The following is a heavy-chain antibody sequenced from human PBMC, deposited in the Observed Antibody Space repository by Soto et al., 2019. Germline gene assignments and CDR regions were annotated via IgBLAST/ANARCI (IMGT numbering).Heavy chain of an antibody. CDR1: GFPFSSYS. Sequence: PGGSLRLSCAASGFPFSSYSMSWVRQAPGKGLEWVSAISGSGGSTYYADSVKGRFTISRDNSKNTLYLQMNSLRAEDTAVYYSAQGAVVVVAGTLDYWGQGTLVTVSS. D-gene: IGHD2-15*01. CDR3: AQGAVVVVAGTLDY. CDR2: ISGSGGST. J-gene: IGHJ4*02. V-gene: IGHV3-23*01.